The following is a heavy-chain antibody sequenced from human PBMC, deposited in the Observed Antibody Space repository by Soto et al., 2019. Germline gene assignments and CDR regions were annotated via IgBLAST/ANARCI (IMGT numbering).Heavy chain of an antibody. V-gene: IGHV1-69*01. CDR2: IIPRFGTT. J-gene: IGHJ4*02. D-gene: IGHD1-20*01. Sequence: QVQMVQSGAEVKKPGSSVRVSCKASGGSFSKFTLNWVRQAPGQGLEWMGGIIPRFGTTNYAPTLQDRVTITADESIDTAFMGLGSLRSGDKGVYYWGRGPGLYNRGPSPLDNRGQGTLVTVSS. CDR3: GRGPGLYNRGPSPLDN. CDR1: GGSFSKFT.